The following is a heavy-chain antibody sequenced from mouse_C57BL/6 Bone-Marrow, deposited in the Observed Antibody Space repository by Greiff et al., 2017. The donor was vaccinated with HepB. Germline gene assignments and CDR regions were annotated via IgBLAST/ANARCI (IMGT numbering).Heavy chain of an antibody. Sequence: EVKLMESGGGLVKPGGSLKLSCAASGFTFSSYAMSWVRQTPEKRLEWVATISDGGSYTYYPDNVKGRFTISRDNAKNNLYLQMSHLKSEDTAMYYCARGRSNPYFDYWGQGTTLTVSS. V-gene: IGHV5-4*03. J-gene: IGHJ2*01. CDR3: ARGRSNPYFDY. CDR2: ISDGGSYT. D-gene: IGHD2-5*01. CDR1: GFTFSSYA.